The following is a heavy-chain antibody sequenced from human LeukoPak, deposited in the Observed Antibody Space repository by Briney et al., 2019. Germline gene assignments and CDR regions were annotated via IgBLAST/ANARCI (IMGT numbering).Heavy chain of an antibody. CDR3: ARHRGIGYNWFDP. CDR2: ISDSGGT. Sequence: SETLSLTCTVSGRSISSYYWSWVRQPPGKGLEWIGYISDSGGTHYNPSLKSRVTISVDTSKNQFSLKLSSVTAADTAVYYCARHRGIGYNWFDPWGQGTLVTVSS. CDR1: GRSISSYY. J-gene: IGHJ5*02. V-gene: IGHV4-59*08. D-gene: IGHD3-16*01.